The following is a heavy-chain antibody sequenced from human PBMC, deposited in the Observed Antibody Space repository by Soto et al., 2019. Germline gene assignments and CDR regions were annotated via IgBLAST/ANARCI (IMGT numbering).Heavy chain of an antibody. V-gene: IGHV1-69*06. CDR3: ARGGGYSYGWAYYYYGMDV. J-gene: IGHJ6*02. CDR2: IIPIFGTA. D-gene: IGHD5-18*01. CDR1: GGTFSSYA. Sequence: SLKVSCKASGGTFSSYAISWVRQAPGQGLDWTGGIIPIFGTANYAQKCQGRVTVTADKSTSTAYMELSSLRSEDTAVYYCARGGGYSYGWAYYYYGMDVWGQGTTVTVSS.